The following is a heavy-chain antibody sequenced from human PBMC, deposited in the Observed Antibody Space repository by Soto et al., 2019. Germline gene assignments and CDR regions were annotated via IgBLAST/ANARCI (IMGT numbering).Heavy chain of an antibody. J-gene: IGHJ6*02. V-gene: IGHV1-58*01. Sequence: AGQGKKKSHEGIGWIVVGSGNTNYAQKFQERVTITRDMSTSTAYMELSSLRSEDTAVYYCAAESRVYYYDSSGYPPYYYYGMDVWGQGTTVTVSS. CDR3: AAESRVYYYDSSGYPPYYYYGMDV. D-gene: IGHD3-22*01. CDR2: IVVGSGNT.